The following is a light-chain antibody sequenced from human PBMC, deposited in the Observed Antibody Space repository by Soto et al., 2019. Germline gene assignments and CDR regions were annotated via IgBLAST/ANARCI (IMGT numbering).Light chain of an antibody. J-gene: IGKJ2*01. V-gene: IGKV1-5*03. Sequence: DIQMTQSPSTLSASVGDRVIITCRASQSISSWLAWYQQKPGKAPKLLIYKASILQSGVPSRFSGSGSGTEFTLTISSLQPDDFATYYCQQYNSYSRTFGQGTKLEIK. CDR2: KAS. CDR3: QQYNSYSRT. CDR1: QSISSW.